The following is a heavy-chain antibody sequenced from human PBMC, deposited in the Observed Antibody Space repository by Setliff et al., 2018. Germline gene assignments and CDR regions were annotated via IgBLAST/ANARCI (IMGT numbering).Heavy chain of an antibody. CDR2: IYYSGST. V-gene: IGHV4-39*01. CDR3: ARLSPYNTGPPFDY. D-gene: IGHD2-8*02. J-gene: IGHJ4*02. CDR1: GGSISSSIYF. Sequence: SETLSLTCNVSGGSISSSIYFWGWIRQPPGKGLEWIGNIYYSGSTYYSPSLKSRVTISVDTSKNQFSLKLSSVTAADTAVYYCARLSPYNTGPPFDYWGQGTLVTVSS.